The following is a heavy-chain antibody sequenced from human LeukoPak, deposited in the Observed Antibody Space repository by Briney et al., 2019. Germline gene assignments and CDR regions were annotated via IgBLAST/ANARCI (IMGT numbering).Heavy chain of an antibody. CDR1: GFTFSDYY. CDR3: ARVLAAGVYYFDC. Sequence: KAGGSLRLSCAASGFTFSDYYMSWIRQAPGKGLEWVSYISSSSSYTNYADSVKGRFTISRDNAKNSLYLQMNSLRAEDTAVYYCARVLAAGVYYFDCWGQGTLVTVSS. V-gene: IGHV3-11*06. J-gene: IGHJ4*02. D-gene: IGHD6-13*01. CDR2: ISSSSSYT.